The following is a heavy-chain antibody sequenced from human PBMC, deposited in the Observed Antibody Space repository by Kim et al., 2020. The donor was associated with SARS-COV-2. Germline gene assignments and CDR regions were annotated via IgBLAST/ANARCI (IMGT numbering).Heavy chain of an antibody. CDR3: ARTWGGRTVTTIGL. J-gene: IGHJ5*02. Sequence: YAASVKGRFSISRDNAKNSLDLQMNSLRADDTAVYYCARTWGGRTVTTIGLWGQGTLVTVSS. V-gene: IGHV3-11*01. D-gene: IGHD4-17*01.